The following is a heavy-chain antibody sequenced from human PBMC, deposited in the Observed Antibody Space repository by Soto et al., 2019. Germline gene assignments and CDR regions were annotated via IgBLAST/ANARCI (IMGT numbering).Heavy chain of an antibody. V-gene: IGHV3-74*01. CDR3: ARVGYSYGRFDY. CDR2: INSDGIT. J-gene: IGHJ4*02. D-gene: IGHD5-18*01. Sequence: LRLSCAASGFTFSNYWMHWVRQAPGKGPVWVSHINSDGITAYADSVKGRFTISRDNAKNTLDLQMNSLRAEDTAVYFCARVGYSYGRFDYWGQGTLVTVSS. CDR1: GFTFSNYW.